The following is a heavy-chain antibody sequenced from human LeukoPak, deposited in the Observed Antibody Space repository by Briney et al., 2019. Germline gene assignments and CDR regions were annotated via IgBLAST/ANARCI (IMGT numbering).Heavy chain of an antibody. CDR3: ARTYSGGRMGSCGY. CDR2: IYPGDSDT. J-gene: IGHJ4*02. D-gene: IGHD6-19*01. CDR1: GYSFTSYW. V-gene: IGHV5-51*01. Sequence: GESLKISCKGSGYSFTSYWIAWVRQMPGKGLEWMGIIYPGDSDTTYNPSFQGQVTISADKSITTAYLQWSSLKASDTATYYCARTYSGGRMGSCGYWGQGTLITVSS.